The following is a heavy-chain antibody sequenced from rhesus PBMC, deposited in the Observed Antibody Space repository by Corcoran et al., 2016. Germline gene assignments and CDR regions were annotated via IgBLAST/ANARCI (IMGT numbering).Heavy chain of an antibody. CDR1: GYSITSGFG. J-gene: IGHJ4*01. CDR3: ARRAVAASYADY. D-gene: IGHD4-29*01. Sequence: QVQLQESGPGLVKPSETLSLTCAAAGYSITSGFGWRWSRLLPGKGLEGIGYISYSGSSYYTPSFKSRVTSSIDTSKNQFSLKLSSVTAADTAVYYCARRAVAASYADYWGQGVLVTVSS. V-gene: IGHV4-127*01. CDR2: ISYSGSS.